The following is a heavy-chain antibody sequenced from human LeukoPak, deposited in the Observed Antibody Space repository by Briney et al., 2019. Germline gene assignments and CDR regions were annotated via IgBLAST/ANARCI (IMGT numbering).Heavy chain of an antibody. J-gene: IGHJ3*02. CDR1: GFIFDDYA. CDR3: ARQHSYDDDDYLISTYAFDI. Sequence: GGSLRLSCAASGFIFDDYAMHWVRQAPGKGLEWVSGISWDSGNIDYADSVKGRFTISRDNAKNSLYLQMDSLRPEDMALYYCARQHSYDDDDYLISTYAFDIWGHGTMVTVS. CDR2: ISWDSGNI. D-gene: IGHD3-22*01. V-gene: IGHV3-9*03.